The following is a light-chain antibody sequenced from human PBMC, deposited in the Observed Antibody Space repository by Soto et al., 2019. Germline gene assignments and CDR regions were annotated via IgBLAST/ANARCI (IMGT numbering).Light chain of an antibody. V-gene: IGLV2-8*01. CDR2: EVT. Sequence: QSALTQPPSAPGSPGQSVTISCTGTSSDVGGYESVSWYQHHPGNAPKLLIYEVTKRPSGVPHRFSGSKSGNTASLTVSGLQAEDEADYYCSSYTGINSLIFGGGTQLTVL. CDR1: SSDVGGYES. CDR3: SSYTGINSLI. J-gene: IGLJ2*01.